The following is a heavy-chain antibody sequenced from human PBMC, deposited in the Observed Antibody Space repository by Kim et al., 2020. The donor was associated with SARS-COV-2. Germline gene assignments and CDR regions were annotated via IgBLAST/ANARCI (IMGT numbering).Heavy chain of an antibody. V-gene: IGHV1-24*01. D-gene: IGHD3-22*01. Sequence: ASVKVSCKVSGYTLTELSMHWVRQAPGKGLEWMGGFDPEDGETIYAQKFQGRVTMTEDTSTDTAYMDLSSLRSEDTAVYYCATLDSSGYYKEYYFDYWGQGTLLPVPS. CDR3: ATLDSSGYYKEYYFDY. CDR1: GYTLTELS. CDR2: FDPEDGET. J-gene: IGHJ4*02.